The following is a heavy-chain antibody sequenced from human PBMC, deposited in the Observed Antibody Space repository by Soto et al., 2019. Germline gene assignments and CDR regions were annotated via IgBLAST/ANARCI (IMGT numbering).Heavy chain of an antibody. J-gene: IGHJ4*02. D-gene: IGHD4-17*01. V-gene: IGHV3-73*01. CDR3: TRFGDYGDSYYFDY. CDR2: IRSKANSYAT. Sequence: GGSLRFSCAASGFTFSGSAMHWVRQASGKGLEWVGRIRSKANSYATAYAASVKGRFTISRDDSKNTAYLQMNSLKTEDTAVYYCTRFGDYGDSYYFDYWGQGTLVTVSS. CDR1: GFTFSGSA.